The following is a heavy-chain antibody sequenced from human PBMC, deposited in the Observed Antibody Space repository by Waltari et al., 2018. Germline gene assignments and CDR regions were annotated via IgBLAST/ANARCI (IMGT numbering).Heavy chain of an antibody. Sequence: QVQLQESGPGLVKPSETLSLTCTVSGGSISSYYWSWIRQPAGKGLEWIGRIYTSGSTNYNPSLKSRVTMSVDTSKNQFSLKLSSVTAADTAVYYCSRDKVYSSGWYYFDSWGQVTLVTVSS. J-gene: IGHJ4*02. D-gene: IGHD6-19*01. CDR3: SRDKVYSSGWYYFDS. CDR1: GGSISSYY. V-gene: IGHV4-4*07. CDR2: IYTSGST.